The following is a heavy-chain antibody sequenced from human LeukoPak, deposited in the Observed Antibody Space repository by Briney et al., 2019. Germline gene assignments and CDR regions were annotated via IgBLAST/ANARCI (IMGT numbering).Heavy chain of an antibody. CDR2: ISAYNGNT. CDR3: ARGPWYYDFWSGYPNWFAP. CDR1: GYTFTSYG. D-gene: IGHD3-3*01. Sequence: ASVKVSCKASGYTFTSYGISWVRQAPGQGLEWMGWISAYNGNTNYAQKLQGRVTMTSDTSTSTAYMELRSLRSDDTAVYYCARGPWYYDFWSGYPNWFAPWGQGTLVTVSS. V-gene: IGHV1-18*01. J-gene: IGHJ5*02.